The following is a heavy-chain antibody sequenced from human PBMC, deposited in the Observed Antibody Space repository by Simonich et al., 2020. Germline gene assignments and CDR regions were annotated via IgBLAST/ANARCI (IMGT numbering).Heavy chain of an antibody. Sequence: QLQLQESGPGLVKPSETLSLTCTVSGGSISSSSYYWGWIRQPPGKGLEWIGSIYSSGSTYYNPSLKSRVTRSVDTSKNQFSLKLSSVTAADTAVYYCARHAGFAFDIWGQGTMVTVSS. D-gene: IGHD6-13*01. CDR2: IYSSGST. V-gene: IGHV4-39*01. CDR1: GGSISSSSYY. J-gene: IGHJ3*02. CDR3: ARHAGFAFDI.